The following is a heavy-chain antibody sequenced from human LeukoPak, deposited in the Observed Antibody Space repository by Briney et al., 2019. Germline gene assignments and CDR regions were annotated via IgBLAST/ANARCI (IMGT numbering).Heavy chain of an antibody. V-gene: IGHV1-69*13. CDR3: ARGSMVRGVMTAFDI. CDR1: GGTFSSYA. CDR2: IIPIFGTA. D-gene: IGHD3-10*01. J-gene: IGHJ3*02. Sequence: SMKVSCKASGGTFSSYAISWERQAPGQGLEWMGGIIPIFGTANYAQKFQGRVTITADESTSTAYMELSSLRSEDTAVYYCARGSMVRGVMTAFDIWGQGTMVTVSS.